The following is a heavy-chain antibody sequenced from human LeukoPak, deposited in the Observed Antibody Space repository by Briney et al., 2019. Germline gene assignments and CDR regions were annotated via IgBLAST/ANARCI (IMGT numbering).Heavy chain of an antibody. Sequence: TSETLSLTCAVYGGSFSGYYWSWIRQPPGKGLEWIGEINHSGSTNYNPSLKSRVTISVDTSKNQFSLKLSSVTAADTAVYYCARLNNWFDPWGQGTLVTVSS. J-gene: IGHJ5*02. D-gene: IGHD3-16*01. CDR3: ARLNNWFDP. V-gene: IGHV4-34*01. CDR2: INHSGST. CDR1: GGSFSGYY.